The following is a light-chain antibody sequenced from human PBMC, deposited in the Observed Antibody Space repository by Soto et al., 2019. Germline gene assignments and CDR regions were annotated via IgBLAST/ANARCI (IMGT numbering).Light chain of an antibody. CDR1: SSDVGGYNY. V-gene: IGLV2-14*01. CDR2: EVS. CDR3: SSYTSSSTRV. Sequence: QSALTQPASVSGSPGQSITISCTGTSSDVGGYNYVSWYQQHPGKAPKLMIYEVSNRPSGVSNRFSGSKSGNTASLTISGLXXEXEXDXYCSSYTSSSTRVFGGGTKLTVL. J-gene: IGLJ3*02.